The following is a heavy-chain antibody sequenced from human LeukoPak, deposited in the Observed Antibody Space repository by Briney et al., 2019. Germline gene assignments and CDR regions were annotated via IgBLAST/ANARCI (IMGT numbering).Heavy chain of an antibody. D-gene: IGHD3-16*01. CDR3: ARGSTRGGDSDY. CDR2: IKLDGSEK. V-gene: IGHV3-7*03. CDR1: GFTFGKYW. J-gene: IGHJ4*02. Sequence: PGGSLRLSCVASGFTFGKYWMSWVRQAPGKGLEWVANIKLDGSEKNYVDSVKGRFTISRDNTKNSLYLQMNSLRVEDTAVYYCARGSTRGGDSDYWGQGTLVTVSS.